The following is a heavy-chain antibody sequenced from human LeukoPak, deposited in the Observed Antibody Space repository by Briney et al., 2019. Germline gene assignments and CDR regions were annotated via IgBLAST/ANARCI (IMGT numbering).Heavy chain of an antibody. Sequence: SETLSLTCTVSGGSISSYYWSWIRQPAGKRLEWIGRFYTSGTTNYNPSLKSRVTMSVDASKNQFSLKLSSVTAADTAVYYCARQARTSGNSFDYWGQGTLVTVSS. CDR1: GGSISSYY. D-gene: IGHD4-23*01. CDR3: ARQARTSGNSFDY. V-gene: IGHV4-4*07. CDR2: FYTSGTT. J-gene: IGHJ4*02.